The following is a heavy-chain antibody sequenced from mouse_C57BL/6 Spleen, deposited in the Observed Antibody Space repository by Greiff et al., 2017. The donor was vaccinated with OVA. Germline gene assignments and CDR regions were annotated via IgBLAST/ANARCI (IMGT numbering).Heavy chain of an antibody. CDR3: ARNSGGEFAY. J-gene: IGHJ3*01. V-gene: IGHV2-2*01. CDR2: IWSGGST. Sequence: VQLKESGPGLVQPSQSLSITCTVSGFSLTSYGVHWVRQSPGKGLEWLGVIWSGGSTDYNAAFISRLSISKDNSKGQVFFKMNSLQAADTAIYYCARNSGGEFAYWGQGTLVTVSA. D-gene: IGHD3-2*02. CDR1: GFSLTSYG.